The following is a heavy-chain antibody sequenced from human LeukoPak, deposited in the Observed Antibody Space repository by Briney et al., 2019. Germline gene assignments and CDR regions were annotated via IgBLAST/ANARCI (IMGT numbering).Heavy chain of an antibody. CDR3: ARGDYTKTDRTNWFDP. Sequence: PSETLSLTCAVYGGSFSGYYWSWIRQPPGKGLEWIGEINHSRSTNYNPSLKSRVTISVDTSKNQFSLKLSSVTAADTAVYYCARGDYTKTDRTNWFDPWGQGTLVTVSS. CDR1: GGSFSGYY. V-gene: IGHV4-34*01. D-gene: IGHD4-11*01. J-gene: IGHJ5*02. CDR2: INHSRST.